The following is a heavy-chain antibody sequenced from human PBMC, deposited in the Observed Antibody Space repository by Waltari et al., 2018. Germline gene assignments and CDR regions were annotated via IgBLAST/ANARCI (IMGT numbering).Heavy chain of an antibody. CDR3: AKTLGAKLGPGYYFDY. V-gene: IGHV3-33*06. J-gene: IGHJ4*02. CDR1: GFTFSSYG. Sequence: QVQLVESGGGVVQPGRSLRLSCAASGFTFSSYGMHWVRQAPGKGLEWVAVIWYDGSNKYYADSVKGRFTISRDNSKNTLYLQMNSLRAEDTAVYYCAKTLGAKLGPGYYFDYWGQGTLVTVSS. D-gene: IGHD3-16*01. CDR2: IWYDGSNK.